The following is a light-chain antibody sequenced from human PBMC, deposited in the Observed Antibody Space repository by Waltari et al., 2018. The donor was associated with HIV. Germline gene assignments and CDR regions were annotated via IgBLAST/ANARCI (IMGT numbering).Light chain of an antibody. V-gene: IGKV1-5*03. CDR3: QQYSSDPLT. CDR2: KAS. Sequence: DIQMTQSLSTLSASVGDKIIITCRASQSISNWLAWFQQKPGKAPTLLIYKASNLESGVPSRCSGSGSGTEFTLTINSLQPDDFATYFCQQYSSDPLTFGRGTRVEVK. J-gene: IGKJ4*01. CDR1: QSISNW.